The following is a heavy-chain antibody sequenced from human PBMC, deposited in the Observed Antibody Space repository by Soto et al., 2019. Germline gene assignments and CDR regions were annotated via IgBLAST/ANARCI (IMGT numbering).Heavy chain of an antibody. CDR3: ARQAVAAPFDY. Sequence: SETLSLTCTVSGGSISSSSYYWGWIRQPPGKGLEWIGSIYYSGSTYYNPSLKSRVTISVDTSKNQFSLKLSSVTAADTAVYYCARQAVAAPFDYWGQGTQVTVPQ. D-gene: IGHD6-19*01. CDR1: GGSISSSSYY. CDR2: IYYSGST. J-gene: IGHJ4*02. V-gene: IGHV4-39*01.